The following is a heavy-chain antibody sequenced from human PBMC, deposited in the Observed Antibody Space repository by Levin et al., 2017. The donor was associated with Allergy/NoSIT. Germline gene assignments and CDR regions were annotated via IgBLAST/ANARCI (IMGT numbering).Heavy chain of an antibody. D-gene: IGHD2-2*01. CDR3: ARANEVPDCSSTSCLGWFDP. Sequence: GESLKISCKASGYTFTSYGISWVRQAPGQGLEWMGWISAYNGNTNYAQKLQGRVTMTTDTSTSTAYMELRSLRSDDTAVYYCARANEVPDCSSTSCLGWFDPWGQGTLVTVSS. CDR1: GYTFTSYG. J-gene: IGHJ5*02. CDR2: ISAYNGNT. V-gene: IGHV1-18*01.